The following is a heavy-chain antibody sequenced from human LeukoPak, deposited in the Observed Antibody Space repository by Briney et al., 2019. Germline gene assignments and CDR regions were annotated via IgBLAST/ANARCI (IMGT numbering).Heavy chain of an antibody. CDR3: ARSYSYGYDAFDI. J-gene: IGHJ3*02. Sequence: EASVKVSCKASGYTFTGYYMHRVRQAPGQGLEWMGWINPNSGGTNYAQKFQGRVTMTRDTSISTAYMELSRLRSDDTAVYYCARSYSYGYDAFDIWGQGTMVTVSS. V-gene: IGHV1-2*02. CDR1: GYTFTGYY. D-gene: IGHD5-18*01. CDR2: INPNSGGT.